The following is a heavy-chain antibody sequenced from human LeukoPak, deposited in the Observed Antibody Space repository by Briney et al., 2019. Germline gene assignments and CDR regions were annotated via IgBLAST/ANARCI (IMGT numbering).Heavy chain of an antibody. CDR2: IIPIFGTA. D-gene: IGHD5-18*01. CDR3: ARDSGSYGYWWFDP. CDR1: GGTFSSYA. J-gene: IGHJ5*02. Sequence: SVKVSCKASGGTFSSYAIGWVRQAPGQGLEWMGGIIPIFGTANYAQKFQGRVTIIADESTSTAYMELSSLRSEDTAVYYCARDSGSYGYWWFDPWGQGTLVTVSS. V-gene: IGHV1-69*13.